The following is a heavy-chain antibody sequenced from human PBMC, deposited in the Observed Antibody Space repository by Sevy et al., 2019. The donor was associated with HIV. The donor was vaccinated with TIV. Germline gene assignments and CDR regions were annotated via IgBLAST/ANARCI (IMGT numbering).Heavy chain of an antibody. CDR3: ARGWGDRSGYYPLDY. Sequence: GGSLRLSCAASGFIVSSNYMSWVRQAPGKGLEWVSVIYSGGSTYYADSVKGRFTISRDNSKNTLYLQMNSLRAEDTAVYYCARGWGDRSGYYPLDYWGQGTLVTVSS. D-gene: IGHD3-22*01. J-gene: IGHJ4*02. CDR1: GFIVSSNY. V-gene: IGHV3-66*01. CDR2: IYSGGST.